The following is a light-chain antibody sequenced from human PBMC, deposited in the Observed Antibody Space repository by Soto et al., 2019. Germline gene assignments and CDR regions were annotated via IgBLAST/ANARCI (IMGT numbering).Light chain of an antibody. CDR3: QQYNDWPIT. CDR2: GAS. J-gene: IGKJ5*01. V-gene: IGKV3-15*01. Sequence: EILMTQSPATLSVSPGERVTLSCRASQNVNNHLAWYQQKPGQAPRLLFYGASTRATGIPARFSVSGSGTEFTLTISSLQSEDFAVYYCQQYNDWPITFGQGTRLEI. CDR1: QNVNNH.